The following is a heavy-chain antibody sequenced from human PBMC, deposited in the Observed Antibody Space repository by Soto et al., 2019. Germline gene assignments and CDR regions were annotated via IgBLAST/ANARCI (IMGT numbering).Heavy chain of an antibody. V-gene: IGHV1-46*01. D-gene: IGHD6-13*01. J-gene: IGHJ5*02. CDR2: INPMGGST. CDR1: GYTFINYY. CDR3: ARDLAAGDL. Sequence: QEQLVQSGAEVKEPGASVKVSCKASGYTFINYYIHWVRQAPGQGLEWMAIINPMGGSTNYAQEFQGRGTLTSDTSTSTVYMELSSLRFEDTALFYCARDLAAGDLWGQGTLVTVSS.